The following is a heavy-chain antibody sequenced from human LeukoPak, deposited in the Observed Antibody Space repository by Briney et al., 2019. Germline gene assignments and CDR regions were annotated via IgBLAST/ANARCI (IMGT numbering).Heavy chain of an antibody. J-gene: IGHJ4*02. CDR2: ISGSGDST. CDR3: AKESYYDGTGYFDC. CDR1: GFTFSSYA. Sequence: PGGSLRLSCAASGFTFSSYAMSWVRQAPGKGLEWVSGISGSGDSTYYADSVKGRFTISRDNSKNTLFLQMNSLTVEDTAFYYCAKESYYDGTGYFDCWGQGTLVTVSS. D-gene: IGHD3-22*01. V-gene: IGHV3-23*01.